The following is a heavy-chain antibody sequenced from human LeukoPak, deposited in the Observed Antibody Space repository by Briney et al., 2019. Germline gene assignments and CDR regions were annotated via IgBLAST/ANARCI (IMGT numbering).Heavy chain of an antibody. Sequence: PGGSLRLSCAASGFTFSTYYMSWVRQAPGKGLEWVSAISGSGGSTYYADSVKGRFTISRDNSKNTLYLQMNSLRAEDTAVYYCAKDYDSSGYYSSAEYFQHWGQGTLVTVSS. J-gene: IGHJ1*01. CDR1: GFTFSTYY. D-gene: IGHD3-22*01. CDR3: AKDYDSSGYYSSAEYFQH. V-gene: IGHV3-23*01. CDR2: ISGSGGST.